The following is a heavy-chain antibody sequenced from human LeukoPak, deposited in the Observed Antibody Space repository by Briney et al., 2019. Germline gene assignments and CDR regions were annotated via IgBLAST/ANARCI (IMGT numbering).Heavy chain of an antibody. CDR1: GFTVSSNY. Sequence: PGGSLRLSCAASGFTVSSNYMSWVRQAPGKGLEWVSVIYSGGSTYYADSVKGRFTISRDNSKNTLYLHINRLRAEDTAVYYCASVPLPSDYSFEYWGQGTLVTVSS. J-gene: IGHJ4*02. CDR2: IYSGGST. V-gene: IGHV3-53*01. D-gene: IGHD2-15*01. CDR3: ASVPLPSDYSFEY.